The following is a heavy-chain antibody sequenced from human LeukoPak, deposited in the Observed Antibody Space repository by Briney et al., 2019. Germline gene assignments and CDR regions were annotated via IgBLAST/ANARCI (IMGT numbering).Heavy chain of an antibody. CDR2: IKQDGSEQ. CDR3: AKDGYSSSWYVGYFQH. D-gene: IGHD6-13*01. J-gene: IGHJ1*01. V-gene: IGHV3-7*03. CDR1: GFTFNNYW. Sequence: GGSLRLSCTASGFTFNNYWMSWIRQAPGKGLEWVANIKQDGSEQYYVDSVKGRFTISRDNTKNSLYLQMNSLRAEDMALYYCAKDGYSSSWYVGYFQHWGQGTLVTVSS.